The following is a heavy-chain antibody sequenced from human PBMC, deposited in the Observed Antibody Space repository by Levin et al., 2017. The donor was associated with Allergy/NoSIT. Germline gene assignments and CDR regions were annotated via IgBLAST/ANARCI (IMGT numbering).Heavy chain of an antibody. J-gene: IGHJ3*02. CDR3: ASNGDDDAFDI. Sequence: RASVKVSCKGSGYSFTSYWIGWVRQMPGKGLEWMGIIYPGDSDTRYSPSFQGQVTISADKSISTAYLQWSSLKASDTAMYYCASNGDDDAFDIWGQGTMVTVSS. V-gene: IGHV5-51*01. CDR1: GYSFTSYW. CDR2: IYPGDSDT. D-gene: IGHD4-17*01.